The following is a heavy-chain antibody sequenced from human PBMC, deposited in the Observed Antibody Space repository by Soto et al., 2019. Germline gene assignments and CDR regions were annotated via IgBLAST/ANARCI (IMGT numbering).Heavy chain of an antibody. CDR1: GFTFSSYA. CDR3: AKASYDILTGYSPDY. Sequence: EVQLLESGGGLVQPGGSLRLSCAASGFTFSSYAMSWVRQAPGKGLEWVSAISGSGGSTYYADSVKGRFTISRDNSKNTVYLQVNSLRAEDTAVYYCAKASYDILTGYSPDYWGQGTLVTVSS. D-gene: IGHD3-9*01. V-gene: IGHV3-23*01. CDR2: ISGSGGST. J-gene: IGHJ4*02.